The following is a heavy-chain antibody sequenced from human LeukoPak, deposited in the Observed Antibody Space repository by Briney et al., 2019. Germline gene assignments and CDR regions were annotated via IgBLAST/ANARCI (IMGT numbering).Heavy chain of an antibody. V-gene: IGHV3-30*18. CDR1: GFAFSSYG. CDR3: AKLVGRAYCGGDCSQATFDI. CDR2: ISYDGSDK. Sequence: PGGSLRLSCAASGFAFSSYGMHWVRQAPGKGLEWVAVISYDGSDKYYVDSVKGRFTISRDNSKNTLYLHMNSLRAEDTAVYYCAKLVGRAYCGGDCSQATFDIWGQGTMVTVSS. J-gene: IGHJ3*02. D-gene: IGHD2-21*02.